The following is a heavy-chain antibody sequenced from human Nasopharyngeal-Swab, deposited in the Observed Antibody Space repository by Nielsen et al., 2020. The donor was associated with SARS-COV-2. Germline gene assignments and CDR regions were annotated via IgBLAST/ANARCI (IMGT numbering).Heavy chain of an antibody. V-gene: IGHV4-4*02. J-gene: IGHJ3*02. Sequence: SETLSLTCAVSRGSISSNDWCCWVRQPPGKGLDCIGVIYNSRSTNYNPSLKSRFTILVDKSKNKFSLKLSSVTAADTALYYCARGERSDAFEIWGLGTMVTVSS. CDR2: IYNSRST. CDR3: ARGERSDAFEI. CDR1: RGSISSNDW.